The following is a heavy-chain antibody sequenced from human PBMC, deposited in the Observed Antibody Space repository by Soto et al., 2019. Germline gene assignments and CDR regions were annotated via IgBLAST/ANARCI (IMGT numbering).Heavy chain of an antibody. CDR1: GYSISSGSY. CDR3: AKDHVMVVAGSTFDY. D-gene: IGHD6-19*01. Sequence: SETLSLTCTVAGYSISSGSYWGWIRQPPGKGPEWIASIYHGGTTFYNPSLKSRVTVSVDKSNNQLSLKLRSVTAADTAVYYCAKDHVMVVAGSTFDYWGHGTLVTVSS. V-gene: IGHV4-38-2*02. CDR2: IYHGGTT. J-gene: IGHJ4*01.